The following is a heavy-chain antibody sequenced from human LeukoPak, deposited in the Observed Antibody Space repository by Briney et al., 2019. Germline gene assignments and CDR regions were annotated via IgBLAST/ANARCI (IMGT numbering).Heavy chain of an antibody. CDR3: ARDHCSGGSCYFRGYYYYYMDV. V-gene: IGHV1-69*04. D-gene: IGHD2-15*01. CDR1: GGTFSSYA. CDR2: IIPILGIA. Sequence: ASVKVSCKASGGTFSSYAISWVRQAPGQGLEWMGRIIPILGIANYAQKFQGRVTITTDESTSTAYMELSSLRSEDTAVYYCARDHCSGGSCYFRGYYYYYMDVWGKGTTVTVSS. J-gene: IGHJ6*03.